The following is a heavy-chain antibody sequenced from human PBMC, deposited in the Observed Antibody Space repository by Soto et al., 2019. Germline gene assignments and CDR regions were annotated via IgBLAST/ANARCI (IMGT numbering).Heavy chain of an antibody. CDR1: GFTFSSYS. CDR3: AREGNSWYSLNRFDS. D-gene: IGHD2-21*01. V-gene: IGHV3-48*01. J-gene: IGHJ5*01. Sequence: PGGTLRLSCAASGFTFSSYSMNWVRQAPGKGLEKLTYISSGSSTIFYAESVKGRFTISRDNAKNSLFLQMNSLRAEDTAVYYCAREGNSWYSLNRFDSWGQGT. CDR2: ISSGSSTI.